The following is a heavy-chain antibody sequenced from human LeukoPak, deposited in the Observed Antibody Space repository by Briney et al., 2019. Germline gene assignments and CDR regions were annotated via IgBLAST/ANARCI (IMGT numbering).Heavy chain of an antibody. V-gene: IGHV3-53*04. Sequence: PGGSLRLSCAASGFTVSSNYMSWVRQAPGKGLEWVSVIYSGGSTYYADSVKGRFTISRHNSKNTLYLQMSSLRAEDTAVYYCARGTPDYGDYPYYFDYWGQGTLVTVSS. J-gene: IGHJ4*02. CDR3: ARGTPDYGDYPYYFDY. CDR1: GFTVSSNY. D-gene: IGHD4-17*01. CDR2: IYSGGST.